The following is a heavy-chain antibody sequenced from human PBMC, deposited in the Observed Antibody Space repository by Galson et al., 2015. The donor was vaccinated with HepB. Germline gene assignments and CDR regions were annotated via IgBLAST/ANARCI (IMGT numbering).Heavy chain of an antibody. CDR1: GGSISSSNW. D-gene: IGHD2-2*01. CDR2: IYQSGST. J-gene: IGHJ4*02. CDR3: ARGRDIIEVPPRGFDY. Sequence: TLSLTCAVSGGSISSSNWWSWVRQPPGKGLEWIGEIYQSGSTNYKPSLKSRVTISVDKSKNQFFLKLRSVTAADTAVYYCARGRDIIEVPPRGFDYWGQGILVTVSS. V-gene: IGHV4-4*02.